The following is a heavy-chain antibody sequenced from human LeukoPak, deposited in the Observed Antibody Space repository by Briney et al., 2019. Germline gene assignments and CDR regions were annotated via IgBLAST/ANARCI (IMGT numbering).Heavy chain of an antibody. CDR1: GGSFSGYY. D-gene: IGHD2-15*01. CDR3: ARAAGFFVVVVAAPTRRFDP. Sequence: SETLSLTCAVYGGSFSGYYWSWIRQPPGKGLEWIGEINHSGSTNYNPSLKSRVTISVDTSKNQFSLKLSSVTAADTAVYHCARAAGFFVVVVAAPTRRFDPWGQGTLVTVSS. J-gene: IGHJ5*02. CDR2: INHSGST. V-gene: IGHV4-34*01.